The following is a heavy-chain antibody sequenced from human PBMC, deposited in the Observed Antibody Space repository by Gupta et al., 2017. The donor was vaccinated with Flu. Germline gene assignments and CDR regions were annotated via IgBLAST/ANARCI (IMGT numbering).Heavy chain of an antibody. V-gene: IGHV3-21*06. D-gene: IGHD3-16*01. Sequence: ASGFFLSSSSMSWVRQAPGKGLEWVASITSLISYRHYAESVKDRFTISRDNAHNSVYLQMNSLRAEDTGVYYCGRHDYGGEWGQGTLVTVSS. J-gene: IGHJ4*02. CDR3: GRHDYGGE. CDR2: ITSLISYR. CDR1: GFFLSSSS.